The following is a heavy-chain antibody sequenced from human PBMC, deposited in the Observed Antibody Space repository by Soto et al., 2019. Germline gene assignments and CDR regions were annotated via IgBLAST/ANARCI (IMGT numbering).Heavy chain of an antibody. V-gene: IGHV1-18*01. Sequence: ASVKVSCKASGYTFTSYGISWVRQAPGQGLEWMGWISAYNGNTNYAQKLQGRVTMTTDTSTSTAYMELRSLRSDDTAVYYCAREEDIVVVPATNDYGMDVWGQGTTVTVSS. CDR2: ISAYNGNT. CDR3: AREEDIVVVPATNDYGMDV. D-gene: IGHD2-2*01. J-gene: IGHJ6*02. CDR1: GYTFTSYG.